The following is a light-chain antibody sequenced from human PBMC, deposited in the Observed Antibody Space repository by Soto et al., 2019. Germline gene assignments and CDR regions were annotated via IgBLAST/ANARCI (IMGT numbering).Light chain of an antibody. CDR2: EVS. V-gene: IGLV2-14*01. CDR3: SSYAGSYTPYV. Sequence: QSALTQPASVSGSPGQSITISCTGTSSDVGAYNYVSWYQQHPGKAPKLIIYEVSNRPSGVSNRFSGSKSGNTASLTISGLQAEDEADYYCSSYAGSYTPYVFGTGTKLTVL. J-gene: IGLJ1*01. CDR1: SSDVGAYNY.